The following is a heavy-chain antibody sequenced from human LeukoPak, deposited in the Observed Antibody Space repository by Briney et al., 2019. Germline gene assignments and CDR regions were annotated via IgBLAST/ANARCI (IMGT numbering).Heavy chain of an antibody. Sequence: ASVKLSCTATGYTFTSYDINWVRQDTGQGLERMGWMNPNSGNTGYAQKFQGRVTMTRNTSISTAYMELSSLRSEDTAVYYCARVSTFGGVIVLFDYWGQGTLVTVSS. J-gene: IGHJ4*02. CDR3: ARVSTFGGVIVLFDY. CDR2: MNPNSGNT. V-gene: IGHV1-8*01. D-gene: IGHD3-16*02. CDR1: GYTFTSYD.